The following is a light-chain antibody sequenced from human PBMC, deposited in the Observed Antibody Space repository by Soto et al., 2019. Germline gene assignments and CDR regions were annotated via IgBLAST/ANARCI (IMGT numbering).Light chain of an antibody. CDR1: QSFSSY. CDR2: DAS. CDR3: QQRSNWPPVIT. V-gene: IGKV3-11*01. J-gene: IGKJ5*01. Sequence: EIVLTQSPATLSLSPGERATLSCRASQSFSSYLAWYQQKPGQAPRLLIYDASKRATGIPARFSGRGSGTDFTLTISSLEPEDFAVYNCQQRSNWPPVITFGQGTRLEIK.